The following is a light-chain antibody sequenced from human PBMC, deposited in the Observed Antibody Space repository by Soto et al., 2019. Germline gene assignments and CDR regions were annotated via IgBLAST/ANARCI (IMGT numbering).Light chain of an antibody. Sequence: AFAHSPWVSGSLGDSITISCTARNVHVGSYNLVSWYQQNPGNAPKVMIYAGSERPSGVSTRLCGSKYGNTASLINSGLKDEEEADYYCCPYAPNNTWVPGGGTKVTVL. CDR2: AGS. CDR3: CPYAPNNTWV. J-gene: IGLJ3*02. CDR1: NVHVGSYNL. V-gene: IGLV2-23*01.